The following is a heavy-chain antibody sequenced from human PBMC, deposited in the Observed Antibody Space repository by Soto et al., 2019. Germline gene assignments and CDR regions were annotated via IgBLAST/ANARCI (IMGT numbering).Heavy chain of an antibody. V-gene: IGHV3-23*01. Sequence: PGGSLRLSCAASGFTFSSYAMNWVRQAPGKGLEWVSAISGSGGSTYYADSVKGRFTISRDSSKNTLYLQMNSLRAEDTSVYYCASFKWSPRVFHIWGQGTMVTVSS. CDR2: ISGSGGST. CDR3: ASFKWSPRVFHI. J-gene: IGHJ3*02. D-gene: IGHD1-26*01. CDR1: GFTFSSYA.